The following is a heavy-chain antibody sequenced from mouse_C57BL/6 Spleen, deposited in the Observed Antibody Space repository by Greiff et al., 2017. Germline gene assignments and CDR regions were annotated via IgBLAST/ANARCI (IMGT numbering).Heavy chain of an antibody. D-gene: IGHD1-2*01. CDR2: INPNNGGT. J-gene: IGHJ1*03. CDR3: ARGYYGFWYFDV. CDR1: GYTFTDYN. V-gene: IGHV1-18*01. Sequence: VQLQQSGPELVKPGASVKIPCKASGYTFTDYNMDWVKQSHGKSLEWIGDINPNNGGTIYNQKFKGKATVTVDKSSSTAYMELRSLTSEDTAVYYCARGYYGFWYFDVWGTGTTVTVSS.